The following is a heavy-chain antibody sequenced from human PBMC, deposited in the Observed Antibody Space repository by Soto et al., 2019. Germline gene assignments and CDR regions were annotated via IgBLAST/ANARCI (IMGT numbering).Heavy chain of an antibody. D-gene: IGHD2-8*01. Sequence: QVQLQESGPGLVKPSETLSLTCTVSGGSISSYYWSWIRQPPGKGLEWIGYIYYSGSTNYNPSLKSRVTISVDTSKNQFSLKLSSVTAADTAVYYCAREYCTNGVCSGWFDPWGQGTLVTVSS. V-gene: IGHV4-59*01. CDR2: IYYSGST. J-gene: IGHJ5*02. CDR3: AREYCTNGVCSGWFDP. CDR1: GGSISSYY.